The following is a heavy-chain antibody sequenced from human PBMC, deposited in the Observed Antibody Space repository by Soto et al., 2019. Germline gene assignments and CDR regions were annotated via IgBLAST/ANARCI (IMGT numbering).Heavy chain of an antibody. V-gene: IGHV1-69*13. Sequence: ASVKVSGKASGGTFSSYAISWVRQAPGQGLEWMGGIIPIFGTANYAQKFQGRVTITADESTSTAYMELSSLRSEDTAVYYCARLRPDYYDSSGYFPPRDAFDIWGQGTMVTVSS. J-gene: IGHJ3*02. CDR1: GGTFSSYA. D-gene: IGHD3-22*01. CDR3: ARLRPDYYDSSGYFPPRDAFDI. CDR2: IIPIFGTA.